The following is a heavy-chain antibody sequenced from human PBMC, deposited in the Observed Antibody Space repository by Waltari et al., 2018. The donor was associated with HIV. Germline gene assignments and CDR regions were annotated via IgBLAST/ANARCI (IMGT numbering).Heavy chain of an antibody. CDR3: ARALWSGYYTPYYFDY. D-gene: IGHD3-3*01. CDR1: GYTFTSYG. V-gene: IGHV1-18*01. CDR2: ITAYNAHT. J-gene: IGHJ4*02. Sequence: QVQLVQSGAEVKKPGASVKVSCKASGYTFTSYGISWVRQAPGQGLEWMGWITAYNAHTNYAQKSQGRVTMNTDTSTSTAYMDLRSLRSDDTAFYYCARALWSGYYTPYYFDYWGQGTLVTVSS.